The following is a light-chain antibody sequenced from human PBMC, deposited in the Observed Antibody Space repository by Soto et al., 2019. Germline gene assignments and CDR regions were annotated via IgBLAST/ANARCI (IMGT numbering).Light chain of an antibody. CDR1: SSDVGSHNL. CDR2: EAS. CDR3: CSNDAGSTYV. V-gene: IGLV2-23*01. Sequence: QSALTQPASVSGSPGQSITISCTGTSSDVGSHNLVSWYQQFPGKAPKLIIFEASKRPSGVSNRFSGSKSGSTASLTISGLQDEDEADYYCCSNDAGSTYVFGSGTKVTVL. J-gene: IGLJ1*01.